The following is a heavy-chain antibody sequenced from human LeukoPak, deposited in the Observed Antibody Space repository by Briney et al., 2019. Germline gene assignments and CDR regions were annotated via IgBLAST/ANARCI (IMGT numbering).Heavy chain of an antibody. V-gene: IGHV3-15*01. D-gene: IGHD5-18*01. CDR2: IKSKTDGGTT. CDR1: GFTFSNAW. Sequence: GGSLRLSCAASGFTFSNAWMSWVRQAPGKGLEWVGRIKSKTDGGTTDYAAPVKGRFTISRDDSKNTLYLQMNSLKTEDTAVYYCTTALGAMALYYFDYWGRGTLVTVSS. J-gene: IGHJ4*02. CDR3: TTALGAMALYYFDY.